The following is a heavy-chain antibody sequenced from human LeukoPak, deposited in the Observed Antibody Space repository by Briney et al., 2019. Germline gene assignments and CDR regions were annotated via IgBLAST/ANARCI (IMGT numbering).Heavy chain of an antibody. CDR2: IKQDGSER. D-gene: IGHD2-15*01. V-gene: IGHV3-7*01. CDR1: GFTFSSYW. Sequence: GGSLRLSCAASGFTFSSYWITWVRQAPGKGLEWVANIKQDGSERYYVDSVKGRFIISRDNAENSLYLQINSLRAEDTAVYFCARPYCSGGTCHSPPDYWGQGTLVTVSS. J-gene: IGHJ4*02. CDR3: ARPYCSGGTCHSPPDY.